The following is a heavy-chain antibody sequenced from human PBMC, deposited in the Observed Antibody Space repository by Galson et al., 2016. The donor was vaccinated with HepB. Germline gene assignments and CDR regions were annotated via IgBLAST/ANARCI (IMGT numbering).Heavy chain of an antibody. Sequence: SVKVSCKASGGTFSNYTISWVRQAPGQGLEWMGRIIPILDMSNYAQKFQGRVTIPADKSTTTAYMELSSLRSEDTAVYYCARGRGSGFDCGARSYYLYFYMDIWRKGTTVTVSS. J-gene: IGHJ6*03. CDR2: IIPILDMS. CDR3: ARGRGSGFDCGARSYYLYFYMDI. CDR1: GGTFSNYT. V-gene: IGHV1-69*02. D-gene: IGHD5-12*01.